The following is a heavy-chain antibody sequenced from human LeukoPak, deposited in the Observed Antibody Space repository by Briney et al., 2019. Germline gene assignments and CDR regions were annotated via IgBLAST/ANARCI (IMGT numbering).Heavy chain of an antibody. CDR2: IYSGGST. CDR3: ARYADSSGYYVEYYFDY. J-gene: IGHJ4*02. V-gene: IGHV3-53*04. D-gene: IGHD3-22*01. CDR1: GFTVSSNY. Sequence: PGGSLRLSCAASGFTVSSNYMSWVRQAPGKGLEWVSVIYSGGSTYYADSVKGRFTISRHNSKNTLYLQMNSLRAEDTAVYYCARYADSSGYYVEYYFDYWGQGTLVTVSS.